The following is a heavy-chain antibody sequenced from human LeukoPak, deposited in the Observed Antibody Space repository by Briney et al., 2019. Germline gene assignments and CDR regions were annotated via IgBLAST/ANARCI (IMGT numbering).Heavy chain of an antibody. D-gene: IGHD6-19*01. J-gene: IGHJ4*02. Sequence: GGSLRLSCAGSGFSFTGYWMHWVRQTPGKALVWISRLYSDGRSPTYADSVKGRFTISRDNAKNMLYLQMNSLRADDTGVYYCARGRGLGEFAVASFDSWGRGTLVTVSS. CDR3: ARGRGLGEFAVASFDS. CDR1: GFSFTGYW. CDR2: LYSDGRSP. V-gene: IGHV3-74*01.